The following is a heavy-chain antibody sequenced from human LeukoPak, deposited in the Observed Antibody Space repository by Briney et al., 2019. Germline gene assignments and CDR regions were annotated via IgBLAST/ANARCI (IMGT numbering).Heavy chain of an antibody. CDR2: INPNSGGT. Sequence: ASVKVSCKASGYTFTGYYMHRVRQAPGQGLEWMGWINPNSGGTNYAQKFQGRVTMTRDTSISTAYMELSRLRSDDTAVYYCARGYCSSTSCYFWFDPWGQGTLVTVSS. CDR1: GYTFTGYY. V-gene: IGHV1-2*02. D-gene: IGHD2-2*01. CDR3: ARGYCSSTSCYFWFDP. J-gene: IGHJ5*02.